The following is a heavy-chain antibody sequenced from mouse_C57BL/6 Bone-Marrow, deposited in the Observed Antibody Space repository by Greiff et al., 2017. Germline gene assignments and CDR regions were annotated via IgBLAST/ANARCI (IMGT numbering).Heavy chain of an antibody. CDR1: GYTFTSYG. D-gene: IGHD3-1*01. Sequence: QVQLKESGAELARPGASVKLSCKASGYTFTSYGISWVKQRTGQGLEWIGEIYPRSGNTYYNEKFKGKATLTADKSSSTAYMELRSLTSKDSAVYFCATEGYLCYFDYWGQGTTLTVSS. CDR2: IYPRSGNT. V-gene: IGHV1-81*01. J-gene: IGHJ2*01. CDR3: ATEGYLCYFDY.